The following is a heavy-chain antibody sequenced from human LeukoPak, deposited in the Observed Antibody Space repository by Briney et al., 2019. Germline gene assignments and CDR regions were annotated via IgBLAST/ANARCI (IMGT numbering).Heavy chain of an antibody. CDR2: ISNSAGST. CDR3: ARAQTYYGSGSYLY. V-gene: IGHV3-23*01. Sequence: GGSLRLSCAASGFTFSSYAMNWVRQAPGKGLEWVSGISNSAGSTCYADSVKGRFTISRDNAKNSLYLQMNSLRDEDTAVYYCARAQTYYGSGSYLYWGQGTLVTVSS. CDR1: GFTFSSYA. D-gene: IGHD3-10*01. J-gene: IGHJ4*02.